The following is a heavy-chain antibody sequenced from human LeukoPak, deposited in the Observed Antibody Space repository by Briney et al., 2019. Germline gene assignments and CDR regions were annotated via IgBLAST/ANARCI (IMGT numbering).Heavy chain of an antibody. CDR1: GFTFSSYW. J-gene: IGHJ3*02. CDR3: GKGGQGPGGGGDAFHI. Sequence: GGSLRLSCAASGFTFSSYWMSWVRQAPGKGLEWVANMKQDGSEKYYVDSVKGRFTISRDNAKNSLYLQMNSLRADDTAVYYCGKGGQGPGGGGDAFHIWGQGTMVTVSS. D-gene: IGHD3-10*01. V-gene: IGHV3-7*01. CDR2: MKQDGSEK.